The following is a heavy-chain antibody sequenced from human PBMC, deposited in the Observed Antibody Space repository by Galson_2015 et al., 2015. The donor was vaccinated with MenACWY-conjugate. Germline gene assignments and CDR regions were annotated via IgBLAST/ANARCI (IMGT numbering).Heavy chain of an antibody. D-gene: IGHD1-7*01. CDR2: ISESGGNT. CDR3: ARNSGYGGLDV. Sequence: SLRLSCAASGFTFSSYGMSWVCQAPGKGLEWVSDISESGGNTNYADSVKGRFTISRDKSKNTPYLQMNSLRAEDTAVYYCARNSGYGGLDVWGQGTTVTVSS. V-gene: IGHV3-23*01. CDR1: GFTFSSYG. J-gene: IGHJ6*02.